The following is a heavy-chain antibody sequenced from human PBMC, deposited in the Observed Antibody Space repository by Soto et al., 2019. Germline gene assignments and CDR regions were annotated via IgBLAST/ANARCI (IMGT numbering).Heavy chain of an antibody. Sequence: GAAVKVSSKASGGTFRSYAISWVRQAPGQGLEWMGGIIPIFGTANYAQKFQGRVTIPADESPSTAYMDLSSLRSEDTAVYYCARNLEGPNNNWFDPWGQGPLVTVS. CDR2: IIPIFGTA. CDR3: ARNLEGPNNNWFDP. V-gene: IGHV1-69*13. J-gene: IGHJ5*02. CDR1: GGTFRSYA.